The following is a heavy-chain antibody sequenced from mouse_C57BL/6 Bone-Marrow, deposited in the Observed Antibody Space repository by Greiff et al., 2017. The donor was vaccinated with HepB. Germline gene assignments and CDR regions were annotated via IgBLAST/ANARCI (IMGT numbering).Heavy chain of an antibody. CDR3: ARYGSSFYWYFDV. CDR2: IYPGGGYT. CDR1: GYTFTNYW. V-gene: IGHV1-63*01. D-gene: IGHD1-1*01. Sequence: QVQLQQSGAELVRPGTSVKMSCKASGYTFTNYWIGWAKQRPGHGLEWIGDIYPGGGYTNYNEKFKGKATLTADKSSSTAYMQFSSLTSEDSAIYDCARYGSSFYWYFDVWGTGTTVTVSS. J-gene: IGHJ1*03.